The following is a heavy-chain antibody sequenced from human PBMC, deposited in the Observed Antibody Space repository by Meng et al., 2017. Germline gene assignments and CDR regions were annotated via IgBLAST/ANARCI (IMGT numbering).Heavy chain of an antibody. V-gene: IGHV3-23*01. CDR1: GFTFSSYA. CDR2: ISGSGGST. Sequence: LSLTCAASGFTFSSYAMSWVRQAPGKGLEWVSAISGSGGSTYYADSVKGRFTISRDNSKNTLYLQMNSLRAEDTAVYYCARVAYYCGGDCYPYYFDYWGQGTLVTVSS. D-gene: IGHD2-21*02. J-gene: IGHJ4*01. CDR3: ARVAYYCGGDCYPYYFDY.